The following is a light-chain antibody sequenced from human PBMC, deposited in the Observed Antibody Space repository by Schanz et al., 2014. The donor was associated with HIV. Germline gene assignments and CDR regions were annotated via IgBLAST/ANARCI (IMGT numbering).Light chain of an antibody. CDR2: GAS. V-gene: IGKV3D-15*01. CDR1: QSVSSN. Sequence: EIVMTQSPATLSVSPGERATLSCRASQSVSSNLAWYQQKVGQAPRLLINGASSRATGIPDRFSGSGSGTDFTLTISRLEPEDFAVYYCQQYNNWPLPFGGGTKVQIK. CDR3: QQYNNWPLP. J-gene: IGKJ4*01.